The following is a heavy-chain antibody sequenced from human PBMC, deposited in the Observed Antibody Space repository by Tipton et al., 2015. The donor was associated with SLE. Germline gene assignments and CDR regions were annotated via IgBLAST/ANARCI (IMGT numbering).Heavy chain of an antibody. J-gene: IGHJ4*02. CDR3: ARKELSTMRDY. Sequence: WSWVRQPPGKALEWIGYVYRSGSTYYNTSLESRVTISVDTSQNQFSMSLSSVSAADTAVYYCARKELSTMRDYWGQGTLVTVSS. V-gene: IGHV4-30-2*01. CDR2: VYRSGST. D-gene: IGHD5-24*01.